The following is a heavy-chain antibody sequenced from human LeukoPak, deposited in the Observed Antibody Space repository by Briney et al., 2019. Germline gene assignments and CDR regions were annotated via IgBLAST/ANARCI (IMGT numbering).Heavy chain of an antibody. D-gene: IGHD3-10*01. CDR3: ARAVGGDGSGSL. CDR1: GDSISTYY. V-gene: IGHV4-59*13. Sequence: PSETLSLTCTVSGDSISTYYWSWIRQPPGKGLEWIGYIYYRVTSDYNPSLRSRVTMSVDMSTRQISLKLSSVTAADTAVYYCARAVGGDGSGSLWGPGTLVTVSS. CDR2: IYYRVTS. J-gene: IGHJ4*02.